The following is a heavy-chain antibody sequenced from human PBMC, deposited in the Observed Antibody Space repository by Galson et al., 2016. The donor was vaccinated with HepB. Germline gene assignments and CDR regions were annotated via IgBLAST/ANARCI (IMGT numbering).Heavy chain of an antibody. D-gene: IGHD3-9*01. CDR1: GFTFSRYE. Sequence: SLRLSCAASGFTFSRYEMNWVRQAPGKGLEWVSYISSSGTTIYYADSVKGRFTISRDNAKNSLCLQMNSLRAEDTAVYYCAREPVRLGDLLTGPPKNPDYWGQGTLVTVSS. CDR2: ISSSGTTI. CDR3: AREPVRLGDLLTGPPKNPDY. J-gene: IGHJ4*02. V-gene: IGHV3-48*03.